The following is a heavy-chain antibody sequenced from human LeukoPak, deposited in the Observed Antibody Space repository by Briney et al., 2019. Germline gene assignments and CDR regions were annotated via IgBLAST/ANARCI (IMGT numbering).Heavy chain of an antibody. J-gene: IGHJ4*02. Sequence: GRSLRLSCAASGFTFDDYAMHWVRQAPGKGLEWVSGISWNSGSIGYADSVKGRSTISRDNAKNSLYLQMNSLRAEDTALYYCAKARELRSYFDYWGQGTLVTVSS. CDR1: GFTFDDYA. V-gene: IGHV3-9*01. CDR2: ISWNSGSI. CDR3: AKARELRSYFDY. D-gene: IGHD1-26*01.